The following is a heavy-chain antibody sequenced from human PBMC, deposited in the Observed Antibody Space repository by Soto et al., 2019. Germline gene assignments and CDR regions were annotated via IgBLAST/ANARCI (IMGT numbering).Heavy chain of an antibody. CDR1: GFTFSDYY. V-gene: IGHV3-11*01. Sequence: QVQLVESGGGLVKPGGSLRLSCAASGFTFSDYYMSWIRQAPGKGLEWVSYISSSGSTIYYADSVKGRFTISRDNAKNSMYLQMHSRRAEDSAVYYWGRAGFRWAVEAFDLWGQGTMVTVSS. CDR3: GRAGFRWAVEAFDL. D-gene: IGHD1-1*01. J-gene: IGHJ3*01. CDR2: ISSSGSTI.